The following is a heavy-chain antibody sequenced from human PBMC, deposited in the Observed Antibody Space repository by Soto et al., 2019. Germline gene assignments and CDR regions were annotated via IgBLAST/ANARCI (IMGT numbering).Heavy chain of an antibody. D-gene: IGHD6-19*01. Sequence: SETLSLTCTVSGGSVSSGTYYWGWIRQPPGKGLEWIGYIYYSGSTNYNPSLKSRVTISVDTSKNQFSLKLSSVTAADTAVYYCARLEQWRGAFDIWGQGTMVTVSS. CDR3: ARLEQWRGAFDI. V-gene: IGHV4-61*01. CDR2: IYYSGST. CDR1: GGSVSSGTYY. J-gene: IGHJ3*02.